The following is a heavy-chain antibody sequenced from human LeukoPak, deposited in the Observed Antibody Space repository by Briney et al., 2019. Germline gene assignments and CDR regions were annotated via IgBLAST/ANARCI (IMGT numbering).Heavy chain of an antibody. V-gene: IGHV3-23*01. Sequence: GGSLRLSCAASGFTFDNFAMTWVRQAPGKGLEWVSSISDSGGTTYYEDSVKGRFTISKDNSKNTLYLQMNSLGTEDTAVYYCARDWPSEWQQLPDYDAVDIWGQGTMLTVSS. D-gene: IGHD6-13*01. J-gene: IGHJ3*02. CDR2: ISDSGGTT. CDR3: ARDWPSEWQQLPDYDAVDI. CDR1: GFTFDNFA.